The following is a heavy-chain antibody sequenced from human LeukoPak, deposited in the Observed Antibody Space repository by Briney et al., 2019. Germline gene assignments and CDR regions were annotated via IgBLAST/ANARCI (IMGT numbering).Heavy chain of an antibody. CDR1: GFTFSRYW. D-gene: IGHD3-22*01. Sequence: GGSLRLSCAASGFTFSRYWMHWVRQAPGKGLAWVSRMNSDGSSTRYADSVKGRFTISRDNAKNTLYLQMNSLRAEDTAVYYCARDLGQYYDTSDNWFDPWGQGTLVTVSS. CDR2: MNSDGSST. V-gene: IGHV3-74*01. J-gene: IGHJ5*02. CDR3: ARDLGQYYDTSDNWFDP.